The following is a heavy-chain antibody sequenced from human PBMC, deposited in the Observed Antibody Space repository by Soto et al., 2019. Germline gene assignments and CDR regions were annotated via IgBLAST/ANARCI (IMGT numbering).Heavy chain of an antibody. J-gene: IGHJ4*02. D-gene: IGHD5-12*01. Sequence: SETLSLTCTVSGGSISSSSYYWGWIRQPPGKGLEWIGSIYYSGSTYYNPSLKSRVTISVDTSKNQFSLKLSSVTAADTAVYYCAKSVEMATIDYFDYWGQGTLVTVSS. CDR3: AKSVEMATIDYFDY. CDR1: GGSISSSSYY. CDR2: IYYSGST. V-gene: IGHV4-39*01.